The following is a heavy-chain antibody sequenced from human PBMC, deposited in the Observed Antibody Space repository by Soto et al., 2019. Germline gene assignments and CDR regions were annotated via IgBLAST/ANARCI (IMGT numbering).Heavy chain of an antibody. CDR1: GGTSSSYA. Sequence: QVQLVQSGAEVKKPGSSVKVSCKASGGTSSSYAISWVRQAPGQGLEWMGGIIPIFGTANYAQKFQGRVTITADDSTSTAYMELSSLRSEDTAVYYCARAKVVGATTPSYGMDVWGQGTTVTVSS. CDR3: ARAKVVGATTPSYGMDV. J-gene: IGHJ6*02. D-gene: IGHD1-26*01. V-gene: IGHV1-69*01. CDR2: IIPIFGTA.